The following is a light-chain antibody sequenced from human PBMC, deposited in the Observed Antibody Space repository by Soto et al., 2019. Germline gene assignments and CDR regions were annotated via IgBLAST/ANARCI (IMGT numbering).Light chain of an antibody. CDR1: QDISNY. CDR2: DAS. J-gene: IGKJ2*01. Sequence: DIQMTQSPSSLSASVRDRVTITCQASQDISNYLNWYQQKPGKAPKLLIYDASNLETGVPSRFSGSGSGTDFTFTISSLQPEAIATYYCQQYDNLPPYTFGQGTKLEIK. V-gene: IGKV1-33*01. CDR3: QQYDNLPPYT.